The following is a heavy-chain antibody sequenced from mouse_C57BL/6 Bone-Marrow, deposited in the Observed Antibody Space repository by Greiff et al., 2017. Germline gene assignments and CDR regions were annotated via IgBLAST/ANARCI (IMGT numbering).Heavy chain of an antibody. V-gene: IGHV14-4*01. CDR1: GFNIKDDY. J-gene: IGHJ4*01. Sequence: EVQLQQSGAELVRPGASVKLSCTASGFNIKDDYMHWVKQRPEQGLEWIGWIDPENGDTENASKFQGKATITADTSSNTAYLQLSSLTSEDTAVYYCTTDSNYVPYYYAMDYWGQGTSVTVSS. D-gene: IGHD2-5*01. CDR3: TTDSNYVPYYYAMDY. CDR2: IDPENGDT.